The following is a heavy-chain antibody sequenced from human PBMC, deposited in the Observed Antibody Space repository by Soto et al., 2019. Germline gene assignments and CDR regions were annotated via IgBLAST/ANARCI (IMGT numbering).Heavy chain of an antibody. CDR2: MNPNSGNT. J-gene: IGHJ6*02. V-gene: IGHV1-8*01. Sequence: QVQRVQSGAEVKKPGASVKVSCKASGYTFTSYDINWVRQATRKGLEWMGWMNPNSGNTGYAQKFQGRVTMNRNTAITTPSIELSRLRFEYTAVCSLPKEVTSRWGEVWGQGNTVTVTS. CDR1: GYTFTSYD. D-gene: IGHD2-21*02. CDR3: PKEVTSRWGEV.